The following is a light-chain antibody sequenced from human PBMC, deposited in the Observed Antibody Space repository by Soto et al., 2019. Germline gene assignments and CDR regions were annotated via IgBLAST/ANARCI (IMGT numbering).Light chain of an antibody. CDR3: SSYTSSATLV. Sequence: QSALTQPASVSASPGQSITISCTGTSGDIGGYNYVAWYQQHPGKAPKLMINDVSNRPSGISNRFSGSKSGNTASLTISGLQAEDEADYYCSSYTSSATLVFGGGTQLTVL. CDR1: SGDIGGYNY. CDR2: DVS. J-gene: IGLJ2*01. V-gene: IGLV2-14*03.